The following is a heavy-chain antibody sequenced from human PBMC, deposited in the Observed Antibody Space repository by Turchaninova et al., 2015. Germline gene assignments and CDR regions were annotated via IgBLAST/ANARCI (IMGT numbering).Heavy chain of an antibody. V-gene: IGHV5-51*03. J-gene: IGHJ3*02. Sequence: EVQLVQFGAEVKKPGESLEISWTGAGYSFTSYWIGCVRQMPGKGLEWMGIIYPGDSDTRYSPSFQGQVTISADKSISTAYLQWSSLKASDTAMYYCARYSGSYRDAFDIWGQGTMVTVSS. D-gene: IGHD1-26*01. CDR2: IYPGDSDT. CDR3: ARYSGSYRDAFDI. CDR1: GYSFTSYW.